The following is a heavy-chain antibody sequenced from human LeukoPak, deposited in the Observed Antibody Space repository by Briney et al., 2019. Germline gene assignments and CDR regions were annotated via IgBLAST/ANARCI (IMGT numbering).Heavy chain of an antibody. CDR3: ARVAMSDSSGYCDY. J-gene: IGHJ4*02. V-gene: IGHV3-33*01. Sequence: GGSLRLSCAASGFTFSSYAMHWVRQAPGKGLEWVAVIWYNGSNENYADSVRGRFTVSRDNSKNTLYLHMNSVRAEDTAVYYCARVAMSDSSGYCDYWGQGTLVTVSS. CDR1: GFTFSSYA. CDR2: IWYNGSNE. D-gene: IGHD3-22*01.